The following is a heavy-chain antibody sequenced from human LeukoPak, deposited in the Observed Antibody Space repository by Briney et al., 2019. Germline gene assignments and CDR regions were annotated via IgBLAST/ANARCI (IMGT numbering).Heavy chain of an antibody. CDR2: INHSGST. CDR1: GGSFSGYY. V-gene: IGHV4-34*01. D-gene: IGHD6-19*01. J-gene: IGHJ4*02. CDR3: ARLSRYTGYSSGWYPGPYYFDY. Sequence: SETLSLTCAVYGGSFSGYYWSWTRQPPGKGLEWIGEINHSGSTNYNPSLKSRVTISVDTSKNQFSLKLSSVTAADTAVYYCARLSRYTGYSSGWYPGPYYFDYWGQGTLVTVSS.